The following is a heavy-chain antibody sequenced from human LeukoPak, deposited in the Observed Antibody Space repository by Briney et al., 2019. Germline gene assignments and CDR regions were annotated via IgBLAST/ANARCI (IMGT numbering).Heavy chain of an antibody. CDR2: INHSGST. CDR3: ARGRYRGTTVSYYGMDV. CDR1: GGSFSGYY. Sequence: SETLSLTCAVYGGSFSGYYWSWIRQPPGKGLEWIGEINHSGSTNYNPSLKSRVTISVGTSKNQFSLKLSSVTAADTAVYYCARGRYRGTTVSYYGMDVWGQGTTVTVSS. J-gene: IGHJ6*02. V-gene: IGHV4-34*01. D-gene: IGHD4-11*01.